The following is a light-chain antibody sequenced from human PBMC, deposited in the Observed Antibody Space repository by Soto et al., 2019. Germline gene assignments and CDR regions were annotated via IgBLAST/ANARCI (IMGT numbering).Light chain of an antibody. CDR3: FLSYSGARKV. J-gene: IGLJ2*01. CDR1: TGAVTSAHY. CDR2: DTS. Sequence: QAVVTQEPSLTVSPGATVTLTCGSSTGAVTSAHYPYWFQQRPGQAPRTLIYDTSNKHSRTPARFSGSLLGGKAALTLSGAQPEDEADYYCFLSYSGARKVFGGGTKVTV. V-gene: IGLV7-46*01.